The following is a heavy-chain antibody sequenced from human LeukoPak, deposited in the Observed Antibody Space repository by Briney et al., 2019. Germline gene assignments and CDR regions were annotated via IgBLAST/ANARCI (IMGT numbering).Heavy chain of an antibody. J-gene: IGHJ5*02. D-gene: IGHD4-17*01. V-gene: IGHV1-2*06. CDR3: ARADYGDYEESFDP. CDR2: INPNSGGT. CDR1: GYTFTGYY. Sequence: ASVKVSCKASGYTFTGYYMHWVRQAPRQGLEWMGRINPNSGGTNYAQKFQGRVTMTRDTSISTAYMELSRLRSDDTAVYYCARADYGDYEESFDPWGQGTLVTVSS.